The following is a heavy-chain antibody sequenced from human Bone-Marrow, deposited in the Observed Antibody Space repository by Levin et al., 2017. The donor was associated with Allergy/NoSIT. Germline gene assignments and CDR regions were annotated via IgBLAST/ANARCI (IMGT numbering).Heavy chain of an antibody. Sequence: GGSLRLSCIASGFTFGDYAMSWFRQAPGKGLEWVGFIRSKAYGGTTEYAASVKGRFTISRDDSKSIAYLQMNSLKTEDTAVYYCTRDQRGDDSSGYYPGVFYCWGQGTLVTVSS. CDR3: TRDQRGDDSSGYYPGVFYC. CDR2: IRSKAYGGTT. J-gene: IGHJ4*02. V-gene: IGHV3-49*03. D-gene: IGHD3-22*01. CDR1: GFTFGDYA.